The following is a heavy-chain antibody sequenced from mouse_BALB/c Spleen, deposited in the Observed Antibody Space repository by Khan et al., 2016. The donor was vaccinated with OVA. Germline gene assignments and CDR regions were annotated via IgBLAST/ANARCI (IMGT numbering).Heavy chain of an antibody. Sequence: QVRLQQSGPGLVAPSQSLSITCTVSGFSLSRYNIHWVRQPPGKGLEWLGMIWGGGGTDYNSTLKSRLSISKDNSKSQVFLKMNSLQTDDSAMYYYARAYYRYYGYYAMDYWGQGTSVTVSS. D-gene: IGHD2-12*01. CDR2: IWGGGGT. V-gene: IGHV2-6-4*01. CDR3: ARAYYRYYGYYAMDY. CDR1: GFSLSRYN. J-gene: IGHJ4*01.